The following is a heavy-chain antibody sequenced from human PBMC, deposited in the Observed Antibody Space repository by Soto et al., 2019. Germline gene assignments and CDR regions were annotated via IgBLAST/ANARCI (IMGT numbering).Heavy chain of an antibody. D-gene: IGHD3-3*01. J-gene: IGHJ6*02. CDR1: GGSISSYY. Sequence: SETLSLTCAVSGGSISSYYWSWIRQPAGKGLEWTGRIYTSGSTNYNPSLKSRVTMSVDTSKNQFSLKLSSVTAADTAVYYCARVGGYYDFWSGRYYYYGMDVWGQGTTVTVSS. CDR3: ARVGGYYDFWSGRYYYYGMDV. V-gene: IGHV4-4*07. CDR2: IYTSGST.